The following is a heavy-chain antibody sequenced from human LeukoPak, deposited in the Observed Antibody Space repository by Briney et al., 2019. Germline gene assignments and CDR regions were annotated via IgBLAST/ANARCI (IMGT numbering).Heavy chain of an antibody. CDR1: GGSISSYY. V-gene: IGHV4-59*01. CDR2: IYYSGTT. J-gene: IGHJ3*02. CDR3: ASSYGRALRAFDI. D-gene: IGHD3-10*01. Sequence: SETLSLTCTVSGGSISSYYWSWIRQPPGKGLEWIGYIYYSGTTNYNPSLKSRVTISVDTSKNQFSLKLCSVTAADTAVYYCASSYGRALRAFDIWGQGTMVTVSS.